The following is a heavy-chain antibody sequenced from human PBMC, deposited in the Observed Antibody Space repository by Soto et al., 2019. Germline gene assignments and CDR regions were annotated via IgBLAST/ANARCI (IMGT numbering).Heavy chain of an antibody. CDR1: GFTFDDFT. Sequence: EVQLVESGGGVVQPGGSLRLSCAASGFTFDDFTMHWVRQVPGKGLEWVSHISWDGGSTNYADSVRGRFTITRDNSKRSVYLQMNNLRPEDSALYYCAKDISGRWWYYALHVWGQGATVTVSS. V-gene: IGHV3-43*01. D-gene: IGHD2-15*01. CDR3: AKDISGRWWYYALHV. J-gene: IGHJ6*02. CDR2: ISWDGGST.